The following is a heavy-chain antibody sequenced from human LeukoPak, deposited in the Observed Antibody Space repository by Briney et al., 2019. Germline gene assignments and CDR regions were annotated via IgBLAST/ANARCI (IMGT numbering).Heavy chain of an antibody. CDR3: ARGRPNEGYCSGGSCYGLDY. D-gene: IGHD2-15*01. CDR1: GGSFSGYY. Sequence: SETLSPTCAVYGGSFSGYYWSWIRQPPGKGLEWIGEINHSGSTNYNPSLKSRVTISVDTSKNQFSLKLSSVTAADTAVYYCARGRPNEGYCSGGSCYGLDYWGQGTLVTVSS. J-gene: IGHJ4*02. CDR2: INHSGST. V-gene: IGHV4-34*01.